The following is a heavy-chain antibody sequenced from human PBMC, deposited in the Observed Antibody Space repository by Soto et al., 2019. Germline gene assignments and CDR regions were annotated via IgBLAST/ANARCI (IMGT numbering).Heavy chain of an antibody. D-gene: IGHD2-15*01. J-gene: IGHJ4*02. CDR1: GGSISRGAYF. CDR3: ARGGPVSVSPAWQLLGYFDY. V-gene: IGHV4-31*03. CDR2: ISYTGAT. Sequence: QVHLQESGPGQVRPSQTLSLSCSVSGGSISRGAYFWTWIRQFPGKGLEWIAYISYTGATYYNPSLIIRVTILADMAKNQFSMKLNSVASSDTAVYYCARGGPVSVSPAWQLLGYFDYWGQGTLVTVAS.